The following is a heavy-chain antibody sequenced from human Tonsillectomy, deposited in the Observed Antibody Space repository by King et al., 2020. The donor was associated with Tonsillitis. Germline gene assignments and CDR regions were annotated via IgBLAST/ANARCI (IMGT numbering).Heavy chain of an antibody. D-gene: IGHD5-18*01. Sequence: QLVQSGAEVKKPGSSVKVSCKASGGTFSSYAISWVRQAPGQGLEWMVGIIPIFGTANYAQKFQGRVTITADESTSTAYMELSSLRSEDTAVYYCARTRGSIQLWSYYFDYWGQGTLVTVSS. V-gene: IGHV1-69*12. CDR1: GGTFSSYA. J-gene: IGHJ4*02. CDR2: IIPIFGTA. CDR3: ARTRGSIQLWSYYFDY.